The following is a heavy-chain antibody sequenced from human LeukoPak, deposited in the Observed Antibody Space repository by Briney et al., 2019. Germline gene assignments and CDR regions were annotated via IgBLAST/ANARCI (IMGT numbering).Heavy chain of an antibody. CDR2: IYHSGST. J-gene: IGHJ6*03. V-gene: IGHV4-38-2*02. CDR3: ARDRVVPAAINYYYMDV. CDR1: GYSISSGYY. Sequence: SETLSLTCTVSGYSISSGYYWGWIRQPPGKGLEWIGSIYHSGSTYYNPSLKSRVTISVDTSKNQFSLKLSSVTAADTAVYYCARDRVVPAAINYYYMDVWGKGTTVTVSS. D-gene: IGHD2-2*01.